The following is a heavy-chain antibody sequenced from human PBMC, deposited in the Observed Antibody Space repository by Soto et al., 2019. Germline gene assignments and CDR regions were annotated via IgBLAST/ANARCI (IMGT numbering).Heavy chain of an antibody. D-gene: IGHD5-12*01. V-gene: IGHV4-61*01. Sequence: PSETLSLTCTVSGGSVSSGSYYWSWIRQPPGKGLEWIGYIYYSGSTNYNPSLKSRVTISVDTSKNQFSLKLSSVTAADTAVYYCARDRVSTTTPPRHYFDYWGQGPRSPLL. J-gene: IGHJ4*02. CDR1: GGSVSSGSYY. CDR2: IYYSGST. CDR3: ARDRVSTTTPPRHYFDY.